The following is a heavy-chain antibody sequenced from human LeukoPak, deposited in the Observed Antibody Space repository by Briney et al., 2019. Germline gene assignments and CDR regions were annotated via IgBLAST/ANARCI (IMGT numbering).Heavy chain of an antibody. D-gene: IGHD3-3*01. CDR1: GYTFTGYY. J-gene: IGHJ4*02. CDR2: INPNSGGT. CDR3: ARGGKLELRFLEWDLTLDY. V-gene: IGHV1-2*02. Sequence: GASVKVSCKASGYTFTGYYMHWVRQAPGQGLEWMGWINPNSGGTNYAQKFQGRVTMTRDTSISTAYMELSRLRSDDTAVYYCARGGKLELRFLEWDLTLDYWGQGTLVTVSS.